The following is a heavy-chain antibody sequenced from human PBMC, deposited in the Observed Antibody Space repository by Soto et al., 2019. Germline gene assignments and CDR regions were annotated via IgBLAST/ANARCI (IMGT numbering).Heavy chain of an antibody. J-gene: IGHJ4*02. V-gene: IGHV1-18*01. CDR1: VSACSHYS. D-gene: IGHD2-21*01. CDR3: ARVRFGEPFDV. CDR2: FRPANHNT. Sequence: GKVSCNLTVSACSHYSVNWVRQAPGQGLERVGWFRPANHNTNYEQKFQDRVSMNADTSTSTAYMELRGLRSDDTAVYYCARVRFGEPFDVWGLGTWVTV.